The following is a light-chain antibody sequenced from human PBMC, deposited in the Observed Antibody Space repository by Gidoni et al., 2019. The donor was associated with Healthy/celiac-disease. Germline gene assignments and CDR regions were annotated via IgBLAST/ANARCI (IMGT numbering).Light chain of an antibody. CDR3: QQYDNLLAIT. J-gene: IGKJ5*01. CDR2: DAS. V-gene: IGKV1-33*01. Sequence: DIQMTQSPSSLSASVGDRVTITCQASQDISNYLNWYQQKPGKAPKLLIYDASNLETGVPSRFSGSGSGTDFTFTISSLQPEDSATYYCQQYDNLLAITFGQGTRLEIK. CDR1: QDISNY.